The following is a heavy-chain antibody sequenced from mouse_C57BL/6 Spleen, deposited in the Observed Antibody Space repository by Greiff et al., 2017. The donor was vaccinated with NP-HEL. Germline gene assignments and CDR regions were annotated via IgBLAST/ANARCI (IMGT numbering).Heavy chain of an antibody. V-gene: IGHV5-4*03. Sequence: EVKLVESGGGLVKPGGSLKLSCAASGFTFSSYAMSWVRQTPEKRLEWVATISDGGSYTDYPDNVKGRFTISRDNAKNNLYLQMSHLTSEDTAMYYCARGGYYEYDAGFGYWGQGTLVTVSA. CDR1: GFTFSSYA. CDR3: ARGGYYEYDAGFGY. CDR2: ISDGGSYT. D-gene: IGHD2-4*01. J-gene: IGHJ3*01.